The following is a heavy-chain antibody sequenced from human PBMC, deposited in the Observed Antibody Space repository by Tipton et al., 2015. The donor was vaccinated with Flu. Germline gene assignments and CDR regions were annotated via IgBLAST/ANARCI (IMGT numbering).Heavy chain of an antibody. D-gene: IGHD1-26*01. CDR2: ISTYNGDT. CDR1: GYIFTNYG. J-gene: IGHJ5*02. V-gene: IGHV1-18*01. CDR3: ARGGSPLGWFDP. Sequence: QVQLVQSGAEVKKPGASVTVSCKASGYIFTNYGITWVRQAPGQGLEWVGWISTYNGDTKFAQKFQDRVTMTTDTVTTTGYMELRSLRSDDTAVYYCARGGSPLGWFDPWGQGTLVTVSS.